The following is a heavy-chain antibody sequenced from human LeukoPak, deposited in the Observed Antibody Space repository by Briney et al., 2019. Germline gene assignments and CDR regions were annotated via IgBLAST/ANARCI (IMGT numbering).Heavy chain of an antibody. D-gene: IGHD3-3*01. CDR1: GFTFSTYW. CDR2: ISSGSSYI. J-gene: IGHJ4*02. CDR3: ARFYAFWTGYPGPYFDY. Sequence: PGGSLRLSCAASGFTFSTYWLHWVRQAPGKGLEWVSSISSGSSYIFYADSVKGRFTISRDNAENSLYLQMNSLRAEDTAVYYCARFYAFWTGYPGPYFDYWGQGTLVTVSS. V-gene: IGHV3-21*01.